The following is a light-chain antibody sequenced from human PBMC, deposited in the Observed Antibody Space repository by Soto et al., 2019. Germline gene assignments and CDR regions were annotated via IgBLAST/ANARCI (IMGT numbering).Light chain of an antibody. Sequence: QSALTQPASVSGSPGQSITISCTGTSSDVGGYKFVSWYQQHPGKVPKLMIFDVNRRPSGVSDRFSGSKSGNTASLTISGIHAEDEGDYYCCSYTSSSTHVFGSGTKLTVL. CDR2: DVN. J-gene: IGLJ1*01. CDR3: CSYTSSSTHV. CDR1: SSDVGGYKF. V-gene: IGLV2-14*03.